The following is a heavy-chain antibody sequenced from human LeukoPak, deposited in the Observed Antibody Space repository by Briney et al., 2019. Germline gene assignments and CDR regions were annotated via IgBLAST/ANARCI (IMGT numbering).Heavy chain of an antibody. CDR2: IYYTGNT. D-gene: IGHD1-14*01. J-gene: IGHJ3*02. CDR1: GDSITGYY. Sequence: SETLSLTCTVSGDSITGYYWGWIRQPPGKGLEWIGNIYYTGNTYYNASLKSRVTISVDTSKNQFSLKVISMTAADTAVYYCARDHVRFIRRRNNVFDIWGQGTMVTVSS. V-gene: IGHV4-39*07. CDR3: ARDHVRFIRRRNNVFDI.